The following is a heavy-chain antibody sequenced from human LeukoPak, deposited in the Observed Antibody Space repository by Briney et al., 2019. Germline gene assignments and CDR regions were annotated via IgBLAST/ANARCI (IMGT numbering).Heavy chain of an antibody. Sequence: SETLSLTCTVSGGSISSGGYYWSWIRQHPGKGLEWIGYIYYSGSTYYNPSLKSRVTISVDTSKNQFSLKLSPVTAADTAVYYCARESRGDGYNYYFDYWGQGTLVTVSS. J-gene: IGHJ4*02. D-gene: IGHD5-24*01. CDR3: ARESRGDGYNYYFDY. CDR2: IYYSGST. V-gene: IGHV4-31*03. CDR1: GGSISSGGYY.